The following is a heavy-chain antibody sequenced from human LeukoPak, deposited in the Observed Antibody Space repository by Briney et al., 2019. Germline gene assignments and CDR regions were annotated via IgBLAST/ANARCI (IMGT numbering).Heavy chain of an antibody. CDR1: GGSISNYY. D-gene: IGHD5-12*01. CDR3: ARVYSGYDLPGSLANYYFDY. J-gene: IGHJ4*02. Sequence: SETLSLTCTVSGGSISNYYWSWIRQPAGKGLEWIGRFYSGCSGDYNPSLKSRVTMSVDTSKNQFSLKLSSVTAADTAVYYCARVYSGYDLPGSLANYYFDYWGQGTLVTVSS. V-gene: IGHV4-4*07. CDR2: FYSGCSG.